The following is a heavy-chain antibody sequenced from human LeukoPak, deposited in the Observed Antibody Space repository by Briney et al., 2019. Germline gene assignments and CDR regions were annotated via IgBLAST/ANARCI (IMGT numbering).Heavy chain of an antibody. J-gene: IGHJ4*02. CDR1: GYTLTELS. CDR3: ARGEGYYDSSGYYYMSD. V-gene: IGHV1-24*01. Sequence: ASVKVSCKVSGYTLTELSMHWVRQAPGKGLEWMGGFDPEDGETIYAQKFQGRVTMTEDTSTDTAYMELSSLRSEDTAVYYCARGEGYYDSSGYYYMSDWGQGTLVTVSS. CDR2: FDPEDGET. D-gene: IGHD3-22*01.